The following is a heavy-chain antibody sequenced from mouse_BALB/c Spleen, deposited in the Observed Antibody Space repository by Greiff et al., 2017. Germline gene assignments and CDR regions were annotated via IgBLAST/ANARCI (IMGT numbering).Heavy chain of an antibody. V-gene: IGHV1-7*01. D-gene: IGHD2-10*02. Sequence: VQLQQSGAELAKPGASVKMSCKASGYTFTSYWMHWVKQRPGQGLEWIGYINPSTGYTEYNQKFKDKATLTADKSSSTAYMQLSSLTSEDSAVYYCAREGMGAMDYWGQGTSVTVSS. J-gene: IGHJ4*01. CDR3: AREGMGAMDY. CDR2: INPSTGYT. CDR1: GYTFTSYW.